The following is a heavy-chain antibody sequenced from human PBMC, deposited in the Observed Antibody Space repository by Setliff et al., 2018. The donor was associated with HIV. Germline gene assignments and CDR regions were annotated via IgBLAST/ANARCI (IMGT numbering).Heavy chain of an antibody. D-gene: IGHD3-22*01. V-gene: IGHV3-23*01. Sequence: GGSLRLSCAASGFTFSFHAMTWVRQAPGKGLEWVSGINGDGDSTYYADSVKGRFTVSRDNSKDTLTLEGRVVVGASTMIDFPNPLQPLLWG. CDR1: GFTFSFHA. CDR3: NPLQPLL. J-gene: IGHJ2*01. CDR2: INGDGDST.